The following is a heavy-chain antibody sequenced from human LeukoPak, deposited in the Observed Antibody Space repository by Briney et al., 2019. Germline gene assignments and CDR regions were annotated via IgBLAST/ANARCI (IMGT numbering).Heavy chain of an antibody. CDR2: IRSKANNYAT. D-gene: IGHD6-19*01. V-gene: IGHV3-73*01. Sequence: GGSLRLSCAASGFIFSGSAMHWVRQASGKGLEWVGRIRSKANNYATAYAASVKGRFTISRDDSKNTAYLQMSSLKTEDTAVYYCIRLRDSSGWYAGFDPWGQGTLVSVSS. CDR3: IRLRDSSGWYAGFDP. J-gene: IGHJ5*02. CDR1: GFIFSGSA.